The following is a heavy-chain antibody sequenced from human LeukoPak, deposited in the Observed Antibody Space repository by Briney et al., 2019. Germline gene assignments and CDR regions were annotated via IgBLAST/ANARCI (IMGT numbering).Heavy chain of an antibody. CDR1: GYTFTSYG. J-gene: IGHJ6*02. CDR2: ISVHKGNT. V-gene: IGHV1-18*01. CDR3: ARDXXPGGVMVNYYYYYGMDV. Sequence: ASVKVSCKASGYTFTSYGISRVRQAPGQGLEWMGWISVHKGNTNYAQKLQGRVTMTTDTSTSTAYMELRSLRSDDTAVYYCARDXXPGGVMVNYYYYYGMDVWGQGTTVTVSS. D-gene: IGHD3-16*01.